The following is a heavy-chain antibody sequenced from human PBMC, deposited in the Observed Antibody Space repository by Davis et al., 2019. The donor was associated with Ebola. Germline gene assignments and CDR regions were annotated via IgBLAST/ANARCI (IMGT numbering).Heavy chain of an antibody. V-gene: IGHV7-4-1*02. J-gene: IGHJ4*02. CDR2: INTNTGNP. CDR3: ARLPMITFGGVIVPPVDY. D-gene: IGHD3-16*02. CDR1: GYTFTSYA. Sequence: AASVKVSCKASGYTFTSYAMNWVRQAPGQGLEWMGWINTNTGNPMYAQGFTGRFVFSLDTSVSTAYLQISSLKAEDTAVYYCARLPMITFGGVIVPPVDYWGQGTLVTVSS.